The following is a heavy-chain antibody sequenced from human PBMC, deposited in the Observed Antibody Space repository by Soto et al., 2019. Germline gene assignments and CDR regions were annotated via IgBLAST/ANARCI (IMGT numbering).Heavy chain of an antibody. V-gene: IGHV1-2*02. CDR1: GYTFTGYY. CDR3: ARDLGIAARQSWFDP. Sequence: GASVKVSCKASGYTFTGYYMHWVRQAPGQGLEWMGWINPNSGGTNYAQKFQGRVTMTRDTSISTAYMELSRLRSDDTAVYYCARDLGIAARQSWFDPWGQGTLVTVSS. D-gene: IGHD6-6*01. J-gene: IGHJ5*02. CDR2: INPNSGGT.